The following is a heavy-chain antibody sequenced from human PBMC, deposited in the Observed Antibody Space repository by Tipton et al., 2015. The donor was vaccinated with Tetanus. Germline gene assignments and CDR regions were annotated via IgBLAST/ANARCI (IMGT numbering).Heavy chain of an antibody. CDR3: ARFLPYYDFWSGPLFPSNGMDV. V-gene: IGHV5-51*01. J-gene: IGHJ6*02. Sequence: VQLVQSGAEVKKPGESLRISCKGSGYSFTSYWIGWVRQMPGKGLEWMGIIYPGDSDTRYSPPFQGRVTISADKSISTAYLQWSSLKASDTAMYYCARFLPYYDFWSGPLFPSNGMDVWGQGTTVTVSS. D-gene: IGHD3-3*01. CDR1: GYSFTSYW. CDR2: IYPGDSDT.